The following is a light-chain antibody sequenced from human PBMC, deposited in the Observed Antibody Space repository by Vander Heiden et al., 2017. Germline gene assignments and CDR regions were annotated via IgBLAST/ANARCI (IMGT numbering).Light chain of an antibody. J-gene: IGKJ2*01. V-gene: IGKV3-15*01. CDR3: QQYNNWPLYT. CDR2: GAS. Sequence: EIVMPQSPATLSVSQGERAPLFCRASQSVTSNLAWYQQKPGQAPRLLIYGASTMATGIPARFSGSGSGTEFTLTISSLQSEDFAIYYCQQYNNWPLYTFGQGTKLEIK. CDR1: QSVTSN.